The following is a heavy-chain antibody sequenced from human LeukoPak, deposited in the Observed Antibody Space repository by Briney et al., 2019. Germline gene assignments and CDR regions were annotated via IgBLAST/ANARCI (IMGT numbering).Heavy chain of an antibody. CDR1: GFDFRTSW. J-gene: IGHJ3*01. V-gene: IGHV5-51*01. CDR2: IYPDDSEV. Sequence: PGGSLKISCKGSGFDFRTSWLGRVRHMPGKGLECMGVIYPDDSEVRYSEAFQGQVTMSADKSTTTVYLQWSGLKASDTAMYYCAKRLKYDVDSSGFYRGPADAFDVWGQGTQVTVSS. CDR3: AKRLKYDVDSSGFYRGPADAFDV. D-gene: IGHD3-22*01.